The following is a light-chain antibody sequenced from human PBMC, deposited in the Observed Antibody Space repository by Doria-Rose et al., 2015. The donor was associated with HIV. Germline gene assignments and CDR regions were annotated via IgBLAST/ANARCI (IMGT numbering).Light chain of an antibody. CDR2: GES. CDR3: QQYGTSLSIT. J-gene: IGKJ5*01. Sequence: TQSPGTLSLSQGERATLSCRASQSVSSSYLAWYQQKPGQAPRLLIYGESSRATGIPDRFSGSGAGTDFTLTISRLEPEDFAVYYCQQYGTSLSITFGQGTRLETK. CDR1: QSVSSSY. V-gene: IGKV3-20*01.